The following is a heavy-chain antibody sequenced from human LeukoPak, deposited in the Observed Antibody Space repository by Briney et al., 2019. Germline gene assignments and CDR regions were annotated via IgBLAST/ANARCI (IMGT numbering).Heavy chain of an antibody. D-gene: IGHD3-10*01. CDR3: ARVMVREARNYYYYYGMDV. Sequence: ASVKVSCKASGYTFTSYDINWVRQTTGQGFEWMGWMNPNSGNTGYAQKFQGRVTMTRNTSISTAYMELSSLRSEDTAVYYCARVMVREARNYYYYYGMDVWGQGTTVTVSS. CDR2: MNPNSGNT. CDR1: GYTFTSYD. J-gene: IGHJ6*02. V-gene: IGHV1-8*01.